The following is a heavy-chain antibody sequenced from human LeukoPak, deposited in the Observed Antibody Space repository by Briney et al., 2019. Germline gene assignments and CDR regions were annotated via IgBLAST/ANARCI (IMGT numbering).Heavy chain of an antibody. CDR3: ARRGGYYRYYFDY. J-gene: IGHJ4*02. V-gene: IGHV4-30-4*08. CDR1: GGSVTSVDYY. CDR2: VYYSGSP. D-gene: IGHD3-22*01. Sequence: SQTLSLTCTVSGGSVTSVDYYWGWIRQPPGKGLEWIGYVYYSGSPYYNPSLKSRVTISVDTSKNQFSLNLTSVTAADTAVYYCARRGGYYRYYFDYWGQGTLVTVSS.